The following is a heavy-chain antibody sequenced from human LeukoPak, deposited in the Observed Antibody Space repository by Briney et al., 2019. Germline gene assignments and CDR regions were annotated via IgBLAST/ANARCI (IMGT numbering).Heavy chain of an antibody. CDR2: IYDSGST. Sequence: KRSETLSLTCTVSGGSISSYYWSWTRQPRGKGLEWIGYIYDSGSTNYNPSPKSRVTISVDTSKNQFSLKVSSVTAADTAVYYCASNYYGSGSLDCWGQGRLVSVSS. CDR3: ASNYYGSGSLDC. D-gene: IGHD3-10*01. V-gene: IGHV4-59*08. CDR1: GGSISSYY. J-gene: IGHJ4*02.